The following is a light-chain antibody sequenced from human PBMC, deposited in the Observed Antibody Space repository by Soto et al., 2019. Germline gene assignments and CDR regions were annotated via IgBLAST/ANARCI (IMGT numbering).Light chain of an antibody. Sequence: EIVLTQSPGTLSLSPGERATLSCRASQSVSSSYLAWYQQKPGQAPRLLIYGASSRATGIPDRCSGSGSGTYFTLTISRLEPEDFAVYYCQHYGSSPLFAFGGGTKVEIK. J-gene: IGKJ4*01. CDR3: QHYGSSPLFA. V-gene: IGKV3-20*01. CDR1: QSVSSSY. CDR2: GAS.